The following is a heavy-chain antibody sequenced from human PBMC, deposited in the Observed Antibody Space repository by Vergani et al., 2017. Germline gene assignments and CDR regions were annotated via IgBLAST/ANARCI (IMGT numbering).Heavy chain of an antibody. J-gene: IGHJ5*02. CDR1: GGTFSSYA. Sequence: QVQLVQSGAEVKKPGSSVKVSCKASGGTFSSYAISWVRQAPGQGLEWMGRIIPIFGTANYAQKFQGRVTIAADESTSTAYMELSSLRSEDTAVYYCARRMVVTATISVNWFDPWGQGTLVTVSS. CDR2: IIPIFGTA. D-gene: IGHD2-21*02. V-gene: IGHV1-69*18. CDR3: ARRMVVTATISVNWFDP.